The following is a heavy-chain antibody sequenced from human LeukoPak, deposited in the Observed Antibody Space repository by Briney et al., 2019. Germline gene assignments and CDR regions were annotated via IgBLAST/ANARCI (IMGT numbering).Heavy chain of an antibody. Sequence: SETLSLTCTVSGASMSNSFWSWIRQPAGKGLEWIGRIYSSGRTNYNPSLKSRVTMSIDTSNNQFSLKLTSVTAADTASYYCARAPAGCGGTCSFDYWGQGTLVTVSS. V-gene: IGHV4-4*07. J-gene: IGHJ4*02. D-gene: IGHD2-15*01. CDR2: IYSSGRT. CDR3: ARAPAGCGGTCSFDY. CDR1: GASMSNSF.